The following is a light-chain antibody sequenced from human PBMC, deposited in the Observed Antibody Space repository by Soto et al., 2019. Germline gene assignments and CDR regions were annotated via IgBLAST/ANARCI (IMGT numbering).Light chain of an antibody. CDR3: QQYGSSPRT. J-gene: IGKJ1*01. Sequence: ENLLTQSPGTLSLSPGEGATLSCRASRGVSANYLAWYQQKPGQAPTLLIYGASIRAAGIPDRFSGSGSGIDFTLTIRRLEPDDFAVYYCQQYGSSPRTFGQGTKVDIK. CDR1: RGVSANY. V-gene: IGKV3-20*01. CDR2: GAS.